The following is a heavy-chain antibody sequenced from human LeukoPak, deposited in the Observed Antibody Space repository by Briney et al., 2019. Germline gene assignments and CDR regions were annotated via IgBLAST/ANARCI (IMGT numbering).Heavy chain of an antibody. V-gene: IGHV3-74*03. D-gene: IGHD5-12*01. CDR1: GFTISNYW. J-gene: IGHJ5*02. CDR3: APQQTYSPYNWFDP. CDR2: IHPDGSIT. Sequence: GGSLRLSWVGSGFTISNYWMHWVRQAPGTGLVWVSRIHPDGSITTYADSVKGQFTISRDNAKNTLYLQMNSLRAEDTAVYYCAPQQTYSPYNWFDPWGQGTLVTVSS.